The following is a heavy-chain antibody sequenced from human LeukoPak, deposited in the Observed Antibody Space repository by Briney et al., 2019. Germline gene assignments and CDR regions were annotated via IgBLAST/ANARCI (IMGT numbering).Heavy chain of an antibody. V-gene: IGHV3-48*03. J-gene: IGHJ4*02. CDR1: RFYFSTYD. CDR2: IDSSASTT. D-gene: IGHD5-12*01. CDR3: ASAHGGSGYDRPFDY. Sequence: GGSLRLSCTASRFYFSTYDMNWVRQVPGKGLEWVSYIDSSASTTYYAGSVQGRFTISRDNAKNSLYLQMRSLRVEDMAFYYCASAHGGSGYDRPFDYWGQGTLVTVSS.